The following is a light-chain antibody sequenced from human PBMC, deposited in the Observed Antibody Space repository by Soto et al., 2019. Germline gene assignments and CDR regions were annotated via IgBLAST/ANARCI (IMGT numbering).Light chain of an antibody. Sequence: QSVLTQPPSVSGAPGQRVTISCTGSSSNIGAGYDVHWYQQLPGTAHKLLIYGNSNRPSGVPDRFSGSKSGTSASLAITGLQAEDEADYYCQSYDSSLSDGVVFGGGTKLTV. CDR3: QSYDSSLSDGVV. CDR2: GNS. J-gene: IGLJ2*01. CDR1: SSNIGAGYD. V-gene: IGLV1-40*01.